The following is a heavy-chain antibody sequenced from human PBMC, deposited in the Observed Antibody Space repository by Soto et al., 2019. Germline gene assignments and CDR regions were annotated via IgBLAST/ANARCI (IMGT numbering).Heavy chain of an antibody. D-gene: IGHD3-22*01. Sequence: ASVKVSCKASGGIFSNFVITWVRQAPGHGLEWMGQIIPVFGTPNYAQMFQGRVTITADESTSTAYMELSSLRSEDTAVYYCARERSRYDRSGYYRPDYWGQGTLVTVSS. J-gene: IGHJ4*02. CDR3: ARERSRYDRSGYYRPDY. CDR2: IIPVFGTP. V-gene: IGHV1-69*13. CDR1: GGIFSNFV.